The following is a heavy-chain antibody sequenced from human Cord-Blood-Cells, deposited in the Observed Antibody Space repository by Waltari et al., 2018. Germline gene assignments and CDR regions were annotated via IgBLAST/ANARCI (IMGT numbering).Heavy chain of an antibody. CDR1: GYTFTSYD. V-gene: IGHV1-8*01. CDR3: ARGAGAVAGADY. D-gene: IGHD6-19*01. Sequence: QVQLVQSGAEVKKPGASVKVSCKASGYTFTSYDINWVRQATGQGLEWRGWMNPHSGKTGYAQRFQGRVNMTRNTSISPAYMGLGSLRSEDTAVYYCARGAGAVAGADYWGQGTLVTVSS. CDR2: MNPHSGKT. J-gene: IGHJ4*02.